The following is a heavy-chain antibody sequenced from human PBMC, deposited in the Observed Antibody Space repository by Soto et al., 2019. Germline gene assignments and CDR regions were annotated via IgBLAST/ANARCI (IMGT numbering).Heavy chain of an antibody. CDR2: IGGGGSST. J-gene: IGHJ6*02. CDR1: GFTFSNYA. Sequence: GGSLRLSCAASGFTFSNYAMTWVRQVPVKGLEWVSAIGGGGSSTYYADSVKGRFTLSRDNSKNTLYLQMNSLRAEDTAIYYCVRGNHYYYYYYGMDVWGQGTTVTVSS. CDR3: VRGNHYYYYYYGMDV. V-gene: IGHV3-23*01.